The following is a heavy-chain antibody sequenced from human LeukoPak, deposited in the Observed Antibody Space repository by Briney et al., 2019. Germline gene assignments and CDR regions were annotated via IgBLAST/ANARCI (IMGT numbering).Heavy chain of an antibody. Sequence: SETLSLTCTVSGGSVSVSSSYWGWIRQPPGKGLEWIGSIHYSGSTYYNPSLKSRVTISVDTSKNQFSLKLSSVTAADTAVYYCARAPAGYSYGPPYYMDVWGKGTTVTVSS. D-gene: IGHD5-18*01. V-gene: IGHV4-39*07. J-gene: IGHJ6*03. CDR2: IHYSGST. CDR3: ARAPAGYSYGPPYYMDV. CDR1: GGSVSVSSSY.